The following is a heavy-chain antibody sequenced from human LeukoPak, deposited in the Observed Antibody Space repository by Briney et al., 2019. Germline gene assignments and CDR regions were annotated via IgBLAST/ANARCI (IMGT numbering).Heavy chain of an antibody. CDR1: GFTVSSNY. D-gene: IGHD6-19*01. V-gene: IGHV3-53*01. J-gene: IGHJ6*02. CDR3: ARDLAWRVAGTDYYYGMDV. CDR2: IYSGGST. Sequence: GRSLRLSCAASGFTVSSNYMSWVRQAPGKGLEWVSVIYSGGSTYYADSGKGRFTISRDNSKNTLYLQMNSLRAEDTAVYYCARDLAWRVAGTDYYYGMDVWGQGTTVTVSS.